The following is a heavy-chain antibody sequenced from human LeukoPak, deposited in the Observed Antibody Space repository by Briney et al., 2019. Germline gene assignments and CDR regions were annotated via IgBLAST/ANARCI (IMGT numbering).Heavy chain of an antibody. CDR1: GFTFNNYA. V-gene: IGHV3-23*01. D-gene: IGHD3/OR15-3a*01. CDR2: ISSSGRST. J-gene: IGHJ4*02. Sequence: PGGSLRLSCAASGFTFNNYAMSWVRQAPGKGLEWFSAISSSGRSTWNADSVEGRFTISRDNSKNTLYLQMNSLRAEDTATYYCAKDHCDCRGRDCFLHQDWGQGTLVTVSS. CDR3: AKDHCDCRGRDCFLHQD.